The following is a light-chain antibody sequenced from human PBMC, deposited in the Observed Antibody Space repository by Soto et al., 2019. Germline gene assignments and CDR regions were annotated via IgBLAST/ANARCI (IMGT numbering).Light chain of an antibody. Sequence: EIVLTQSPATLSLSPGERATLSCRASQSVSSYLAWYQQKPGQAPRLLIYDASNRATGIPARSSGSGSGTDFTLTISSLEPEDFAVYYCQQRSNWPGTFGPGTKVDIK. V-gene: IGKV3-11*01. J-gene: IGKJ3*01. CDR2: DAS. CDR1: QSVSSY. CDR3: QQRSNWPGT.